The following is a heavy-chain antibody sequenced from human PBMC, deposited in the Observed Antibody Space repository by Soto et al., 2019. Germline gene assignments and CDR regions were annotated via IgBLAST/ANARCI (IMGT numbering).Heavy chain of an antibody. D-gene: IGHD7-27*01. Sequence: SETLSLTCSVSGDSISNLDYFWAWIRQPPGQALEYIGYIYKSATTYYNPSFESRVAISVDTSKSQFSLNGTSVTAADTAVYFCARGRYCLTGRCFPNWFDSWGQGALVTVSS. CDR1: GDSISNLDYF. V-gene: IGHV4-30-4*01. J-gene: IGHJ5*01. CDR3: ARGRYCLTGRCFPNWFDS. CDR2: IYKSATT.